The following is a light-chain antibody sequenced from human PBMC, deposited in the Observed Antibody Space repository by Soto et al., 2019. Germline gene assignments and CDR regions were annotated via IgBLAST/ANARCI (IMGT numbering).Light chain of an antibody. J-gene: IGKJ1*01. CDR2: EAS. CDR3: QQYGSSPGT. V-gene: IGKV3-20*01. Sequence: EIVLTQSPSTLSLSPGDIAPLSCRASQSVSSSLAWYPQKPGQAPRLLIYEASPRATGIPDRFSGSGSGTDFTLTISRLEPEDFAVYYCQQYGSSPGTCGQGTKGDI. CDR1: QSVSSS.